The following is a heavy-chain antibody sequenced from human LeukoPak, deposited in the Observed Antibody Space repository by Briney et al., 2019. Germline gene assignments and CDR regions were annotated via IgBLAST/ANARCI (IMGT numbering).Heavy chain of an antibody. V-gene: IGHV3-21*01. CDR1: GFTFSNYN. CDR3: ARDPPSFQY. CDR2: IGSSRSSYI. J-gene: IGHJ1*01. Sequence: GGSLRLSRAASGFTFSNYNMNWVRQAPGKGLEWVSTIGSSRSSYIYYADSVKGRFTISRDNAKNSLYLQMNSLRAEDTAVYYCARDPPSFQYWGQGTLVTVSA.